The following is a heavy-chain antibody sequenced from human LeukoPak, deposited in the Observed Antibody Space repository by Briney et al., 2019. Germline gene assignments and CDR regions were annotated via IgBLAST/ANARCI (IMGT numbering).Heavy chain of an antibody. D-gene: IGHD3-22*01. CDR2: IIPIFGTA. Sequence: SVKVSCKASGGTFSSYAISWVRQAPGQGLEWMGGIIPIFGTANYAQKFQGRVTITADESTSTAYMEPSSLRSEDTAVYYCARAATMIVVVAPFDPWGQGTLVTVSS. CDR3: ARAATMIVVVAPFDP. V-gene: IGHV1-69*01. J-gene: IGHJ5*02. CDR1: GGTFSSYA.